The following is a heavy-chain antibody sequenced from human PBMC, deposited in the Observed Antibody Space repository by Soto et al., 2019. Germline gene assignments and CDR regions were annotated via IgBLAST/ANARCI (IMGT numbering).Heavy chain of an antibody. Sequence: PGGSLRLSCAASGFTFSSYSMNWVRQAPGKGLEWVSYISSSSSTIYYADAVKGRFTISRDNAKNSLYLQMNSLRAEDTAVYYCARDREAFFGVVTLPFDYWGQGALVTVSS. V-gene: IGHV3-48*01. CDR3: ARDREAFFGVVTLPFDY. CDR1: GFTFSSYS. CDR2: ISSSSSTI. D-gene: IGHD3-3*01. J-gene: IGHJ4*02.